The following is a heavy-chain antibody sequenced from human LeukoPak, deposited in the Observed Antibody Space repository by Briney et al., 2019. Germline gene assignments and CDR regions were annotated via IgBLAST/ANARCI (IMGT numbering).Heavy chain of an antibody. Sequence: ASVKVSCKASGGTFSGYAISWVRQAPGQGLEWMGGIIPIFGTANYAQKFQGRVTITADESTSTAYMELSSLRSEDTAVYYCARDRGGYCSGGSCYAEGSEFDYWGQGTLVTVSS. D-gene: IGHD2-15*01. CDR1: GGTFSGYA. V-gene: IGHV1-69*13. CDR3: ARDRGGYCSGGSCYAEGSEFDY. CDR2: IIPIFGTA. J-gene: IGHJ4*02.